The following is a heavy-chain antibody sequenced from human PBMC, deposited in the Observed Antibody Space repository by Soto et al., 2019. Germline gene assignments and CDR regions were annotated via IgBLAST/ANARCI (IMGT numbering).Heavy chain of an antibody. CDR3: AKVPWGFFCSCRNFFYFFFIGV. CDR1: GFTVSSNY. CDR2: IYSGGST. V-gene: IGHV3-66*01. Sequence: GGSLRLSCAASGFTVSSNYMSWVRQAPGKGLEWVSVIYSGGSTYYADSVKGRFTISRDNSKNTLYLKMNSLRAEDTALYYCAKVPWGFFCSCRNFFYFFFIGVLGKGTTVTVSS. D-gene: IGHD3-3*01. J-gene: IGHJ6*03.